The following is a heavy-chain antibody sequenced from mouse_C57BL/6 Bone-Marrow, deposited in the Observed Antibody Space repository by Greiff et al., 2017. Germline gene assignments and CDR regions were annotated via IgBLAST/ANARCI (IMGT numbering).Heavy chain of an antibody. Sequence: EVKLQESGPGLAKPSQTLSLTCSVTGYSITSDYWNWIRKFPGNKLEYMGYISYSGSTYYNPSLKSRISITRDTSKNQYYLQLNSVTIEDTATYYCARYPSFITTGSLGFDVWGKGTTVTVSS. CDR2: ISYSGST. CDR1: GYSITSDY. D-gene: IGHD1-1*01. J-gene: IGHJ1*03. V-gene: IGHV3-8*01. CDR3: ARYPSFITTGSLGFDV.